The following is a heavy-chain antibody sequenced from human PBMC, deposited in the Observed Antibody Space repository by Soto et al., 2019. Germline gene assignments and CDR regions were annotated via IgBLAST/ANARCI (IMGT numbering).Heavy chain of an antibody. V-gene: IGHV1-2*04. D-gene: IGHD2-15*01. J-gene: IGHJ4*02. CDR3: ARDSPLEYCSGGSCYSLAFDY. CDR2: INPNSGGT. Sequence: ASVKVSCKASGYTFTSYYMHWVRQAPGQGLEWMGWINPNSGGTNYAQKFQGWVTMTRDTSISTAYMELSRLRSDDTAVYYCARDSPLEYCSGGSCYSLAFDYWGQGTLVTV. CDR1: GYTFTSYY.